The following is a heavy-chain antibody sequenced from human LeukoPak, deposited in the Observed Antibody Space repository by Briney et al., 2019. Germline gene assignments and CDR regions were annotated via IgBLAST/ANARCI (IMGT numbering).Heavy chain of an antibody. D-gene: IGHD2-15*01. CDR1: GGTIGSYY. CDR3: WSSGSCHPQIKQHNWFDP. J-gene: IGHJ5*02. V-gene: IGHV4-4*07. Sequence: SETLSLTCTVSGGTIGSYYWSWIRQPPGKGLEWIGRIYTSGSTNYNPSLKSRVTMSVDTSKNQFSLQLRPVTAAATAVYYWWSSGSCHPQIKQHNWFDPWGQGTLVTVSS. CDR2: IYTSGST.